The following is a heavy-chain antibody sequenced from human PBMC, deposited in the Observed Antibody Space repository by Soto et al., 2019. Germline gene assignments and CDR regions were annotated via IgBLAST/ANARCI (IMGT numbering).Heavy chain of an antibody. V-gene: IGHV3-23*01. CDR1: GFTFDDYA. D-gene: IGHD5-12*01. Sequence: GGSLRLSCAASGFTFDDYAMYWVRQVLGKGLEWVSSISGSGGSTYYADSVKGRFTISRDNSKNTLYLQMNSLRAEDTAVYYCAKDGGKDGYFGNWFDPWGQGTLVTVSS. CDR2: ISGSGGST. J-gene: IGHJ5*02. CDR3: AKDGGKDGYFGNWFDP.